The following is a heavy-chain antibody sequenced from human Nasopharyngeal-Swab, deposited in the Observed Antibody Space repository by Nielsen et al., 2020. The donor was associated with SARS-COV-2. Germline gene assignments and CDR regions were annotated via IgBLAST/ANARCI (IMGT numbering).Heavy chain of an antibody. D-gene: IGHD3-16*01. J-gene: IGHJ4*02. V-gene: IGHV4-34*01. Sequence: SETLSLTCAVYGGSFSGYYWSWIRQPPGKGLEWIGKINHSGSTNYNPSLKSRVTISVDTSKNQFSLKLSSVTAADTAVYYCARRTGGRGFDYWGQGTLVTVSS. CDR1: GGSFSGYY. CDR2: INHSGST. CDR3: ARRTGGRGFDY.